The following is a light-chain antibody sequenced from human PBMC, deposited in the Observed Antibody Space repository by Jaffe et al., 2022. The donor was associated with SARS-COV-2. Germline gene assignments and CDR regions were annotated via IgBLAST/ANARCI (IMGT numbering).Light chain of an antibody. V-gene: IGKV4-1*01. Sequence: DIVMTQSPDSLAVSLGERATINCKSSQSVLNSSKNKNYLAWYQQRAGQAPKVLIYWASTRESGVPDRFSGSGSGTDFTLTISSLQAEDVAVYYCQQYFRTPWTFGQGTKVEI. J-gene: IGKJ1*01. CDR2: WAS. CDR3: QQYFRTPWT. CDR1: QSVLNSSKNKNY.